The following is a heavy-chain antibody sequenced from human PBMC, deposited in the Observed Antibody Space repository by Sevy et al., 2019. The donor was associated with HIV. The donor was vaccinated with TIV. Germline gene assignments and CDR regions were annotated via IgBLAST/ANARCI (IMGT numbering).Heavy chain of an antibody. CDR2: ISYDGSNK. D-gene: IGHD3-22*01. CDR3: ARGGYYDSSGYSTASH. J-gene: IGHJ4*02. Sequence: GGSLRLSCAASGFTFSSYAMHWVRQAPGKGLEWVAVISYDGSNKYYADSVKGRFTISRDNSKNTLYLQMNSLRAEDTAVYYCARGGYYDSSGYSTASHWGQGPLVTVSS. V-gene: IGHV3-30-3*01. CDR1: GFTFSSYA.